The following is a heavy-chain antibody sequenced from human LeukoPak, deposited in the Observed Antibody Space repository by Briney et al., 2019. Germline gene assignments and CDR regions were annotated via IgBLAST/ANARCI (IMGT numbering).Heavy chain of an antibody. CDR2: IYSGGST. Sequence: PGGSLRLSCAASGFTVSSNYMSWLRQAPGKGLEWVSVIYSGGSTYYADSVKGRFTISRDNSKNTLYLQMNSLRAEDTAVYYCARSVATTDWYFDLSGRGTLVTVYS. CDR3: ARSVATTDWYFDL. D-gene: IGHD5-24*01. V-gene: IGHV3-53*01. CDR1: GFTVSSNY. J-gene: IGHJ2*01.